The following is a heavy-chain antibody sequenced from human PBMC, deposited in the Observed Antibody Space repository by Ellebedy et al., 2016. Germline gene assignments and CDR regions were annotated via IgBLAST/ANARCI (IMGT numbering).Heavy chain of an antibody. Sequence: ASVKVSCXASGYTFTSHYMHWLRQAPGQGLEWMGLINPSGGSTSYAQKFQGRVTLTRDTSTSTDYMELSSLTSEDTAVYYCARDNSDSNRAWWFDPWGQGTLVTVSS. CDR2: INPSGGST. CDR1: GYTFTSHY. J-gene: IGHJ5*02. CDR3: ARDNSDSNRAWWFDP. D-gene: IGHD6-13*01. V-gene: IGHV1-46*01.